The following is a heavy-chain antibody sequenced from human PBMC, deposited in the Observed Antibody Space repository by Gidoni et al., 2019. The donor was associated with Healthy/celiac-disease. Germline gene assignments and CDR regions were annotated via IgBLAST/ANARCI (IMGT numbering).Heavy chain of an antibody. CDR3: ARGTSSRDGYSIDY. Sequence: QVQLQASGPGLVTPSETLSLTCTVSGGSISSYYWSWIRQPPGKGLEWIGYIYYSGSTNYNPSLKSRVTISVDTSKNQFSLKLSSVTAADTAVYYCARGTSSRDGYSIDYWGQGTLVTVSS. D-gene: IGHD4-4*01. CDR1: GGSISSYY. V-gene: IGHV4-59*01. J-gene: IGHJ4*02. CDR2: IYYSGST.